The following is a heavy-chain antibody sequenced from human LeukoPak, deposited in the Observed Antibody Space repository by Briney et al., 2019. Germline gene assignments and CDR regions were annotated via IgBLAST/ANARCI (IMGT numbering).Heavy chain of an antibody. CDR2: ISYSGTI. CDR1: GGSISSFS. D-gene: IGHD3-22*01. J-gene: IGHJ3*02. CDR3: ARGRSHYYDSSGYYRHNAFDI. V-gene: IGHV4-59*01. Sequence: PSETLSLTCTVSGGSISSFSWSWIRQPPGKRLECIGYISYSGTIDYSPSPKSRVTISADMSKNQFSLNLSSVTAADTAVYYCARGRSHYYDSSGYYRHNAFDIWGQGTMVTVYS.